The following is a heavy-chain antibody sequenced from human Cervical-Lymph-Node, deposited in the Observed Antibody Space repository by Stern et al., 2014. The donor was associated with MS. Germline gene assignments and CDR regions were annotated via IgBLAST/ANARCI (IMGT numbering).Heavy chain of an antibody. V-gene: IGHV3-30*18. CDR3: AKDYDFWSGYYTGAYYYYGMDV. CDR2: ISYDGSNK. Sequence: VQLVESGRGVVQPGRSLRLSCAASGFTFSSYGMHWVRQAPGKGLEWVAVISYDGSNKYYADSVKGRFTISRDNSKNTLYLQMNSLRAEDTAVYYCAKDYDFWSGYYTGAYYYYGMDVWGQGTTVTVSS. J-gene: IGHJ6*02. D-gene: IGHD3-3*01. CDR1: GFTFSSYG.